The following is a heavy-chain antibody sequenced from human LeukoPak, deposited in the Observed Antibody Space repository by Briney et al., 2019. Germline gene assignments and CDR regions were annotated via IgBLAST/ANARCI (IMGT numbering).Heavy chain of an antibody. D-gene: IGHD6-19*01. CDR3: AKDLDIAVAGIDY. CDR1: GFTVSSNY. Sequence: PGGSLRLSCAASGFTVSSNYMSWVRQAPGKGLEWVSVIYSGGSTYYADSVKGRFTISRDNSKNTLYLQMNSLRAEDTDVYYCAKDLDIAVAGIDYWGQGTLVTVSS. J-gene: IGHJ4*02. V-gene: IGHV3-53*01. CDR2: IYSGGST.